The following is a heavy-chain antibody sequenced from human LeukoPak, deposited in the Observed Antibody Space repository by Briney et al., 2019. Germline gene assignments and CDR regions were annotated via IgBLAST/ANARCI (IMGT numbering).Heavy chain of an antibody. V-gene: IGHV4-59*01. CDR3: AREYFDYYGSGSYYNWIDY. Sequence: SETLSLTCTVSGGSISSYYWSWIRQPPGKGLEWIGYIYYSGSTNYNPSLKSRVTISVDTSKNQFSLKLSSVTAADTAVYYCAREYFDYYGSGSYYNWIDYWGQGTLVTVSS. CDR2: IYYSGST. J-gene: IGHJ4*02. CDR1: GGSISSYY. D-gene: IGHD3-10*01.